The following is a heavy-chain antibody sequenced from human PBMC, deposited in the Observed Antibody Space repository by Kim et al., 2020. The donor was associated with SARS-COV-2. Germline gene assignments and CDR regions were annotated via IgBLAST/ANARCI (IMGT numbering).Heavy chain of an antibody. J-gene: IGHJ4*02. Sequence: AQKFQGRVTMTEDTSTDTAYMELSSLRSEDTAVYYCATDLGRAAAGPTDYWGQGTLVTVSS. CDR3: ATDLGRAAAGPTDY. D-gene: IGHD6-13*01. V-gene: IGHV1-24*01.